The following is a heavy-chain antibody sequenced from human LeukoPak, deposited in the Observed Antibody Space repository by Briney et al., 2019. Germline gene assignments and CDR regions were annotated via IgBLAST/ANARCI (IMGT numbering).Heavy chain of an antibody. D-gene: IGHD4-17*01. V-gene: IGHV3-7*01. CDR3: ARDPDYGDFYYFDY. J-gene: IGHJ4*02. CDR2: IKQDGSEK. Sequence: PGGSLRLSCAASGFTFSSYWMSWVRQAPGKGLEGVANIKQDGSEKYYVDSVKGRFTISRDNAKNSLYLQMNSLRAADTAVYYCARDPDYGDFYYFDYWGQGTLVTVSS. CDR1: GFTFSSYW.